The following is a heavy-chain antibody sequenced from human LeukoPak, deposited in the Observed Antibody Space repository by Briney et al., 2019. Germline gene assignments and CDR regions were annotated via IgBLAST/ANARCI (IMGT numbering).Heavy chain of an antibody. D-gene: IGHD3-10*01. CDR3: ARADYYGSGSYDNG. CDR2: IYYSGST. J-gene: IGHJ4*02. CDR1: GGSISSYY. Sequence: PSETLSLTCTVSGGSISSYYWSWIRQPPGKGLEWIGYIYYSGSTNYNPSLKSRVTISVDTSKNQFSLKLSSVTAADTAVYYCARADYYGSGSYDNGWGQGTLVTVSS. V-gene: IGHV4-59*01.